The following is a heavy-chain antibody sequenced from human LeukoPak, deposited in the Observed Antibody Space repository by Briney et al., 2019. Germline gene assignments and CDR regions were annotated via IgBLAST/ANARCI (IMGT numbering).Heavy chain of an antibody. J-gene: IGHJ4*02. CDR2: IYPSGGST. V-gene: IGHV1-46*01. CDR3: ARDPGGLVGENYFDY. Sequence: ASVKVSFKSSGYTFTCYYMHWVRQAPGQGLEGMGIIYPSGGSTSYAQKFQGRVTMTRDTSTSTVYMELSSLRSEDTAVYYCARDPGGLVGENYFDYWGQGTLVTASS. D-gene: IGHD3-10*01. CDR1: GYTFTCYY.